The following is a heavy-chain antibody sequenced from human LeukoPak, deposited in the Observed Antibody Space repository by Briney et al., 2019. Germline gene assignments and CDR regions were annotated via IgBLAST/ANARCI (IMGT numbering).Heavy chain of an antibody. Sequence: AGSLRLSCSASGFTFSSYAMHWVRQAPGKGREYVLAISSNGGSTYYANYVKGRFTISRDNSKNPLYLQMGSLSAEDMAVYYCAREGGHKWELHVDHWGQGTLVTVSS. D-gene: IGHD1-26*01. V-gene: IGHV3-64*01. CDR2: ISSNGGST. CDR1: GFTFSSYA. J-gene: IGHJ4*02. CDR3: AREGGHKWELHVDH.